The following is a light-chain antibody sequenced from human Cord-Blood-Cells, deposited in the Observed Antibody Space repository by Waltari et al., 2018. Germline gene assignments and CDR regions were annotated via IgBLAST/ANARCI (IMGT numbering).Light chain of an antibody. V-gene: IGLV2-23*01. J-gene: IGLJ2*01. CDR3: CSYAGSSTLV. CDR1: SSDVGSYNL. Sequence: QSALTQPASVSGSPGPSSTLSCTGTSSDVGSYNLVSWYQQHPGKAPKLRIYEGSKRPSGVSNRLSGSKSGNTASLTISGLQAEDEADYYFCSYAGSSTLVFGGGTKLTVL. CDR2: EGS.